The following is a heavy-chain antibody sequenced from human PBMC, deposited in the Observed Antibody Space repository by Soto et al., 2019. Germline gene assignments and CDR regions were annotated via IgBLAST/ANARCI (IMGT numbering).Heavy chain of an antibody. D-gene: IGHD6-19*01. Sequence: GGSLRLSCAASGFTFDDYAMHWVRQAPGKGLEWVSGISWNSGSIGYADSVKGRFTISRDNAKNSLYLQMNSLRAEDTALYYCAKICDGWYDSPGCDYWGQGTLVTVSS. CDR3: AKICDGWYDSPGCDY. J-gene: IGHJ4*02. CDR2: ISWNSGSI. V-gene: IGHV3-9*01. CDR1: GFTFDDYA.